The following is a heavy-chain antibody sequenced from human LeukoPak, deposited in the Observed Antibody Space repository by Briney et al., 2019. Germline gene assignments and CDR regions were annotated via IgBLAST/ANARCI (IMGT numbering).Heavy chain of an antibody. CDR2: IYTSGST. CDR3: ARGRIAARPGWFDP. D-gene: IGHD6-6*01. CDR1: GGSISSGSYY. Sequence: PSETLSLTCTVSGGSISSGSYYWSWIRQPAGKGLEWIGRIYTSGSTNYNPPLKSRVTISVDTSKNQFSLKLSSVTAADTAVYYCARGRIAARPGWFDPWGQGTLVTVSS. V-gene: IGHV4-61*02. J-gene: IGHJ5*02.